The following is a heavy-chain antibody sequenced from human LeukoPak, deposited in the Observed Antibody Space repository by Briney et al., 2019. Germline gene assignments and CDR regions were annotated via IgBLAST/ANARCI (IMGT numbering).Heavy chain of an antibody. V-gene: IGHV4-59*08. Sequence: PSETLSLTCTVSGGSISSYYWSWIRQPPGKGLEWIGYIYYSGSTNYNPSLKSRVTISVDTSKNQFSLKLSSVTAADTTVYYCARHFAPGLVTGFDYWGQGTLVTVSS. CDR3: ARHFAPGLVTGFDY. J-gene: IGHJ4*02. D-gene: IGHD3/OR15-3a*01. CDR2: IYYSGST. CDR1: GGSISSYY.